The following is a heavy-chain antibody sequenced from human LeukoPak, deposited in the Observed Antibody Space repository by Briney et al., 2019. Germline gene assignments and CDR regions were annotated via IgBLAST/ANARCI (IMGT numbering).Heavy chain of an antibody. CDR1: GFTFNSYA. V-gene: IGHV3-23*01. Sequence: GGSLRLSXAASGFTFNSYAMSWVRQAPGKGLQWVSGITNNGGNTYYADSVKGRFTISRDNSKNTLYLQMNSLRVEDTAIYYCAKDRRSGRPDDAFEIWGQGTMVTVSS. D-gene: IGHD6-19*01. CDR2: ITNNGGNT. CDR3: AKDRRSGRPDDAFEI. J-gene: IGHJ3*02.